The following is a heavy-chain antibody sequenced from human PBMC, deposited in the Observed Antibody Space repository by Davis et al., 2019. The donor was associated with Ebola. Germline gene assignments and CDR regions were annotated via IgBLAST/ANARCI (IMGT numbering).Heavy chain of an antibody. D-gene: IGHD2-2*01. J-gene: IGHJ2*01. CDR2: IESDGSNK. Sequence: PGGSLRLSCAASGFTFSGYGIHWVRQAPGKGLEWVTFIESDGSNKYYADSVKGRFTISRDNSKNTLYLQMNSLRAEDTAVYYCAKDAGYCSSTSCYVAWYFDLWGRGTLVTVSS. CDR1: GFTFSGYG. V-gene: IGHV3-30*02. CDR3: AKDAGYCSSTSCYVAWYFDL.